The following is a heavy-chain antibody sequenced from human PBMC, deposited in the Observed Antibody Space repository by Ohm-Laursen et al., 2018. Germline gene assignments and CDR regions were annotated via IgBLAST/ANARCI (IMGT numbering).Heavy chain of an antibody. V-gene: IGHV4-61*08. CDR3: ARGRDYYDDDLKGHFDY. Sequence: SQTLSLTCTVSGGSISSGGYYWSWIRQPPGKGLEWIGYIYNSGSTAYNPSLKSRVTISMDTSKNQLALKLNSVTAADTAVYYCARGRDYYDDDLKGHFDYWGQGTLVTVSS. J-gene: IGHJ4*02. D-gene: IGHD3-22*01. CDR1: GGSISSGGYY. CDR2: IYNSGST.